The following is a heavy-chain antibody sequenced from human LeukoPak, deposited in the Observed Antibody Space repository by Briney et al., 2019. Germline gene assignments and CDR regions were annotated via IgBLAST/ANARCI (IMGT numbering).Heavy chain of an antibody. Sequence: SVKVSCKASGGTFSSYAISWVRQAPGQGLEWMGGIIPIFGTANYAQKFQGRVTITTDESTSTAYMELSRLRSVDTAVYYCVRESVCDTRTCLAPADWFDPWGQGTLVTISS. V-gene: IGHV1-69*05. CDR2: IIPIFGTA. CDR1: GGTFSSYA. D-gene: IGHD3-22*01. J-gene: IGHJ5*02. CDR3: VRESVCDTRTCLAPADWFDP.